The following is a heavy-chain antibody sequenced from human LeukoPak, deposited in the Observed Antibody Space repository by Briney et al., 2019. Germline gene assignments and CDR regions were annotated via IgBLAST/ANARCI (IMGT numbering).Heavy chain of an antibody. CDR3: ARAAGGYCSSTSCSYFDY. J-gene: IGHJ4*02. D-gene: IGHD2-2*03. V-gene: IGHV4-59*08. CDR2: IYYSGST. CDR1: GGSISSYY. Sequence: SETLSLTCTVSGGSISSYYWSWIRQPPGKGLEWIGYIYYSGSTYYNPSLKSRVTISVDTSKSQFSLKLSSVTAADTAVYYCARAAGGYCSSTSCSYFDYWGQGTLVTVSS.